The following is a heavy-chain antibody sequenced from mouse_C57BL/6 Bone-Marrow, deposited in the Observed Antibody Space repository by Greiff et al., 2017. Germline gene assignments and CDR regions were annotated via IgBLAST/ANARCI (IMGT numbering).Heavy chain of an antibody. Sequence: EVQLVESGPGLVKPSQSLSLTCSVTGYSIPSGSYWNWIRPFPGNKLAWMGYLSYGGRIHYNPSLKNRISITPNTSKNQFFLKLNSVTTEDTATYFCARGSYWGQGTTLTVSS. CDR2: LSYGGRI. J-gene: IGHJ2*01. CDR1: GYSIPSGSY. CDR3: ARGSY. V-gene: IGHV3-6*01.